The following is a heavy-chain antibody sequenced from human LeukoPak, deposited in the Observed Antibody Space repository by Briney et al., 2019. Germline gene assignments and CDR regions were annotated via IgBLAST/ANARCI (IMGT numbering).Heavy chain of an antibody. CDR3: AKDPETYSSRWFDS. D-gene: IGHD2-21*01. J-gene: IGHJ5*01. CDR1: GFTFDDYA. V-gene: IGHV3-9*01. CDR2: ISWNSGSI. Sequence: GRSLRLSCAASGFTFDDYAMHWVRQAPGKGLEWVSGISWNSGSIGYADSVKGRFTISRDNSKNTLHLHLNSLRVEDTAVYYCAKDPETYSSRWFDSWGQGTLVTVSS.